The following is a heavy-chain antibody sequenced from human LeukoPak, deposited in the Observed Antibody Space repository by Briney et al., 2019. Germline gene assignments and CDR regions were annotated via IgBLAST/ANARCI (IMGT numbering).Heavy chain of an antibody. Sequence: ASVKVSCKASGYTFTSYGISWVRQAPGQGLEWMGWISAYNGNTNYAQKLRGRVTMTTDTSTSTAYMELRSLRSDDTAVYYCARSDYYYDSSGPVWDFDYWGQGTLVTVSS. CDR1: GYTFTSYG. J-gene: IGHJ4*02. CDR3: ARSDYYYDSSGPVWDFDY. CDR2: ISAYNGNT. D-gene: IGHD3-22*01. V-gene: IGHV1-18*01.